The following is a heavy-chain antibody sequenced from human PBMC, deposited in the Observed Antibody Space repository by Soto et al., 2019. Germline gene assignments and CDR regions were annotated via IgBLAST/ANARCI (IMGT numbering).Heavy chain of an antibody. V-gene: IGHV4-30-2*01. CDR3: AGGPPFGR. J-gene: IGHJ4*02. Sequence: QLQLQESGSGLVKPSQTLSLTCAVSGGSISSGGYSWSWIRQPPGKGLEWIGYTYHSGSTYYNPSLQSRVTISVDRSKHQFSLELSSVTAADAAVYYGAGGPPFGRWGQGTLVTVSS. CDR1: GGSISSGGYS. D-gene: IGHD3-3*01. CDR2: TYHSGST.